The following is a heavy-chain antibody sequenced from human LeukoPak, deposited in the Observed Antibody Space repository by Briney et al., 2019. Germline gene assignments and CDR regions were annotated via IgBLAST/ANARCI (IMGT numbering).Heavy chain of an antibody. J-gene: IGHJ4*02. D-gene: IGHD3-22*01. CDR2: IYYSGST. Sequence: SETLSLTCTVSGGSISSHYWSWIRQPPGMGLEWIGYIYYSGSTYYNPSLKSRVTISVDTSKNQFSLKLSSVTAADTAVYYCARVGSSEAFDYWGQGTLVTVSS. CDR1: GGSISSHY. CDR3: ARVGSSEAFDY. V-gene: IGHV4-59*08.